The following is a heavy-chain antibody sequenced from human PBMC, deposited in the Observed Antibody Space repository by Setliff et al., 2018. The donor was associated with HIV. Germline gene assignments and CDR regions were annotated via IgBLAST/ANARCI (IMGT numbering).Heavy chain of an antibody. D-gene: IGHD3-10*01. CDR1: GGSFRSSRYY. CDR3: ARPALGIGGGSRFDN. Sequence: PSETLSLTCTVSGGSFRSSRYYWGWIRQPPGKGLEWIGNIHYGGFFWYSPSLKSRVTISVDTSKNQFSLKLSSVTAADTAVYYCARPALGIGGGSRFDNWGQGTRVTGSS. CDR2: IHYGGFF. J-gene: IGHJ4*02. V-gene: IGHV4-39*01.